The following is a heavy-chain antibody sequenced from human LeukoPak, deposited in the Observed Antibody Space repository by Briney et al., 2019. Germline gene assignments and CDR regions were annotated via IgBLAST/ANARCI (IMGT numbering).Heavy chain of an antibody. CDR3: ARSSGSFEKFDY. J-gene: IGHJ4*02. CDR1: GFTFNDYN. Sequence: GGSLRLSCEASGFTFNDYNFNWVRQAPGKGPEWLSYITSTSKTTYYAASVKGRFTISRDNAKNSLYLQMNSLRAEDTAVYYCARSSGSFEKFDYWGQGTLVTVSS. V-gene: IGHV3-48*04. CDR2: ITSTSKTT. D-gene: IGHD1-26*01.